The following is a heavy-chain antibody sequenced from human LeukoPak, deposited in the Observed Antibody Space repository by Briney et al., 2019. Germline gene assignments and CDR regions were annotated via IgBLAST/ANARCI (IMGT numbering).Heavy chain of an antibody. Sequence: GGSLRLSCATSGFTFSSYYMHWVRQAPGKGLVWVSRINGVGSDRIYADSVKGRFTISRDNAKNTVYLQMNSLRDEDTALYYCTRDWHHYDFDSWGQGTLVTVSS. CDR1: GFTFSSYY. CDR3: TRDWHHYDFDS. V-gene: IGHV3-74*01. D-gene: IGHD3-3*01. CDR2: INGVGSDR. J-gene: IGHJ5*01.